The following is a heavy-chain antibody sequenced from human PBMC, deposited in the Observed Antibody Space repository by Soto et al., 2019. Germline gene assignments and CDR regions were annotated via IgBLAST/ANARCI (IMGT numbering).Heavy chain of an antibody. CDR3: ARDLRLPGSFYGLDV. V-gene: IGHV4-31*03. J-gene: IGHJ6*02. D-gene: IGHD2-2*01. Sequence: QVQLQESGPGLVKPSQTLSLTCTVSGGSVSSTNYYWTWIRQHPGKGLEWIGNIYYSGTTSYNPSLKSRVTISVNTSKDQFSLKLTSVTAADTAVYYCARDLRLPGSFYGLDVWGQGTTVTFSS. CDR1: GGSVSSTNYY. CDR2: IYYSGTT.